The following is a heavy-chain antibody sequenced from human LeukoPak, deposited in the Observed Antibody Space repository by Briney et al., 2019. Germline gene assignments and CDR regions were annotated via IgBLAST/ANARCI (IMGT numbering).Heavy chain of an antibody. V-gene: IGHV4-39*01. CDR2: IYYSGST. Sequence: SETLSLTCTVSGGSISSSSYYWGWIRQPPGKGLEWIGNIYYSGSTYYNPSLKSRVTISVDTSKNQFSLKLSSVTAADTAVYYCARQALGIGEYYWGQGTLVIVSS. CDR3: ARQALGIGEYY. D-gene: IGHD7-27*01. CDR1: GGSISSSSYY. J-gene: IGHJ4*02.